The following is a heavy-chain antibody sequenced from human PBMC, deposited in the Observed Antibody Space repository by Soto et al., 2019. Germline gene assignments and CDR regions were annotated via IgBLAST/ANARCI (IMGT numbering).Heavy chain of an antibody. CDR2: IIPIFGTA. J-gene: IGHJ6*02. D-gene: IGHD3-22*01. V-gene: IGHV1-69*13. Sequence: ASVKVSCKASGGTFSSYAISWVRQAPGQGLEWMGGIIPIFGTANYAQKFQGRVTITADESTSTAYMELSSLRSEDTAVYYCAGYQPRAFFFYDSSVFPSVCAAHYSYVMDVWGQGTTVTV. CDR1: GGTFSSYA. CDR3: AGYQPRAFFFYDSSVFPSVCAAHYSYVMDV.